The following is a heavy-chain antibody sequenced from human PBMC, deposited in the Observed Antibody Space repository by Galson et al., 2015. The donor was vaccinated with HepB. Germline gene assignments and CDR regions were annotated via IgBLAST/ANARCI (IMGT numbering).Heavy chain of an antibody. V-gene: IGHV4-39*01. J-gene: IGHJ3*02. D-gene: IGHD3-9*01. CDR1: GGSIGSSIYY. Sequence: ATLSLTCTVSGGSIGSSIYYGGWIRQPPRKGLAWIGNIYYSGSTYYNLSLKSRVTISVDTPKNQFSLKLSSVTAADTAVYYCARHSREFDWLSWVVEIWGQGTMVTVSS. CDR2: IYYSGST. CDR3: ARHSREFDWLSWVVEI.